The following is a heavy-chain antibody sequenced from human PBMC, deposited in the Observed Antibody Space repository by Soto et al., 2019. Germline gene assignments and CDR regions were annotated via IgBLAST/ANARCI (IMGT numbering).Heavy chain of an antibody. CDR3: ARVKDKDDYDSPPNDY. D-gene: IGHD4-17*01. Sequence: EVQLVESGGGLVQPGGSLRLSCAASGFTVSSNYMTWVRQAPGKGLEWVSVIYSGGSTYYADSVKDRFTIARDNSKNTRYRQMKSLRAEDTAVYYCARVKDKDDYDSPPNDYWGQGTMVTVSS. V-gene: IGHV3-66*01. CDR2: IYSGGST. J-gene: IGHJ4*02. CDR1: GFTVSSNY.